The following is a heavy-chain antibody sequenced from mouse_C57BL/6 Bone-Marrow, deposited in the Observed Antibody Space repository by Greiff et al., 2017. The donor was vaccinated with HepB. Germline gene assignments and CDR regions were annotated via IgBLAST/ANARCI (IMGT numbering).Heavy chain of an antibody. CDR3: AMGVTTVVAEGFAY. J-gene: IGHJ3*01. CDR2: IHPSDSDT. D-gene: IGHD1-1*01. V-gene: IGHV1-74*01. Sequence: VQLQQPGAELVKPGASVKVSCKASGYTFTSYWMHWVKQRPGQGLEWIGRIHPSDSDTNYTQTFQGKATLTVDKSSSTAYMQLSSLTSEDSAVYYCAMGVTTVVAEGFAYWGQGTLVTVSA. CDR1: GYTFTSYW.